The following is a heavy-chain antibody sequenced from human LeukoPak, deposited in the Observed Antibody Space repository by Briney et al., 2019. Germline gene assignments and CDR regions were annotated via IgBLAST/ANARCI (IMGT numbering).Heavy chain of an antibody. Sequence: SETLSLTCTVSDGSINSYYWSWIRQPPGRGLEWIGYISYSGNTNYNPSFKSRVTISVDTSQTQFYVRLSSVTAADTAVYYCARERGPWWYFDLWGRGTLVTVSS. CDR2: ISYSGNT. CDR3: ARERGPWWYFDL. V-gene: IGHV4-59*01. D-gene: IGHD3-10*01. J-gene: IGHJ2*01. CDR1: DGSINSYY.